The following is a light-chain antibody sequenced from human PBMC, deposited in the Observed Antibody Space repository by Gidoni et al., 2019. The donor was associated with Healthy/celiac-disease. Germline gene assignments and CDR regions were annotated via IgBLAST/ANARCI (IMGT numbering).Light chain of an antibody. CDR3: QAWDSSTGV. V-gene: IGLV3-1*01. Sequence: SYELTQPPSVSVSPGQTASITCSGDKLGDKYACWYQQKPGRSPVLVIYQDSKRPSGIPERFSGSNSGTTATLTLSGTQAMDEADYYCQAWDSSTGVFGTGTKVTVL. J-gene: IGLJ1*01. CDR1: KLGDKY. CDR2: QDS.